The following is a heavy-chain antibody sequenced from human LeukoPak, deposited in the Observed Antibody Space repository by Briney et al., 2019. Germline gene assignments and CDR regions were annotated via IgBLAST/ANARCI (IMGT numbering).Heavy chain of an antibody. D-gene: IGHD3-3*01. J-gene: IGHJ4*02. V-gene: IGHV4-31*03. CDR3: AREHSIFGVAYFDY. Sequence: SQTLSLTCTVSGGSISSGGYYWSWIRQHPGKGLEWIGYIYYSGSTYYNPSLKSRVTISVDTSKNQFSLKLSSVTAADAAVYYCAREHSIFGVAYFDYWGQGTLVTVSS. CDR1: GGSISSGGYY. CDR2: IYYSGST.